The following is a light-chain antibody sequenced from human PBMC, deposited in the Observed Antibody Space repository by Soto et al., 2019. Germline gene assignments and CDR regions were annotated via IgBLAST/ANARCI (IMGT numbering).Light chain of an antibody. J-gene: IGKJ1*01. V-gene: IGKV2-30*01. CDR3: MEGTPS. Sequence: VLTQSPLSLSVTLGQPASISRRSSQSLIYSNGNTYLNWYQQRLGQSPRRLIYQVSIRDSGVPDRFSGSGSGSGTDFTLKISRVEAEDVGVYYCMEGTPSFGQGTKVDI. CDR2: QVS. CDR1: QSLIYSNGNTY.